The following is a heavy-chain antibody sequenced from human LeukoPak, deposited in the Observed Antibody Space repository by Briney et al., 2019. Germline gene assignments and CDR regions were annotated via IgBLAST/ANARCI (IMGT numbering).Heavy chain of an antibody. Sequence: GGSLRLSCAASGFTFSSYAMSWVRQAPGKRLEWVSAISGGGGTTYYADSVKGRFTISRDNSKNTLFLQMHSLRAEDTAVYYCAKDSGPYTSGYYGHWGQGTVVTVSS. CDR3: AKDSGPYTSGYYGH. J-gene: IGHJ4*02. CDR1: GFTFSSYA. D-gene: IGHD3-22*01. V-gene: IGHV3-23*01. CDR2: ISGGGGTT.